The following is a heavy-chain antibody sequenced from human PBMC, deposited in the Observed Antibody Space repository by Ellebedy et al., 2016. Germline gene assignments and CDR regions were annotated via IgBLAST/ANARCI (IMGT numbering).Heavy chain of an antibody. Sequence: GESLKISXAASGFTFSSYAMSWVRQAPGKGLEWVSAINYSGGSPYYADSVKGRFTISRDNSKNTLYLQMNSLRAEDTAVYYCATPQSCYDSSGYYGALDYWGQGTLVTVSS. J-gene: IGHJ4*02. CDR2: INYSGGSP. V-gene: IGHV3-23*01. CDR1: GFTFSSYA. CDR3: ATPQSCYDSSGYYGALDY. D-gene: IGHD3-22*01.